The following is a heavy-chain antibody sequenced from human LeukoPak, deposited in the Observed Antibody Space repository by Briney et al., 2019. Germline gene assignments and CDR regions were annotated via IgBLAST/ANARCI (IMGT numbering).Heavy chain of an antibody. Sequence: AGGSLRLSCAASGFTFSSYSMNWVRQPPGKGLEWISYISSSSSTIYYADSVKGRFTISRDNAKNSLYLQMNSLRDDDTAVYYCAREAALGGQGTLVTVSS. D-gene: IGHD2-15*01. V-gene: IGHV3-48*02. CDR3: AREAAL. CDR1: GFTFSSYS. CDR2: ISSSSSTI. J-gene: IGHJ4*02.